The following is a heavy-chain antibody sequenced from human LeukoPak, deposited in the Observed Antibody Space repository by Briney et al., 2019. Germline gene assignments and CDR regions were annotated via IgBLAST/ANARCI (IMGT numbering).Heavy chain of an antibody. Sequence: GGSLRLSCAASGFTFSSYGMSWVRQAPGKGLEWVSVISGSGGSTYYADSVEGRFTISRDNSKNTLYVQMNSLRAEDTAVYYCAKSVAPVAPKAYYFDYWGQGTLVTVSS. CDR3: AKSVAPVAPKAYYFDY. CDR1: GFTFSSYG. D-gene: IGHD4-23*01. V-gene: IGHV3-23*01. CDR2: ISGSGGST. J-gene: IGHJ4*02.